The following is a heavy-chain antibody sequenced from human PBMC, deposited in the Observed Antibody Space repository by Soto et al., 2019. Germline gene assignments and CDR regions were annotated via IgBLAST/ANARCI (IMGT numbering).Heavy chain of an antibody. D-gene: IGHD6-19*01. CDR1: GFTFSSYA. Sequence: PGGSLRLSCAASGFTFSSYAMSWVRQAPGKGLEWVSAISGSGGSTYYADSVKGRFTISRDNSKNTLYLQMNSLRAEDTAVYYCAKDVPIDTVAGNLYWGQGTLVTAPQ. J-gene: IGHJ4*02. CDR3: AKDVPIDTVAGNLY. CDR2: ISGSGGST. V-gene: IGHV3-23*01.